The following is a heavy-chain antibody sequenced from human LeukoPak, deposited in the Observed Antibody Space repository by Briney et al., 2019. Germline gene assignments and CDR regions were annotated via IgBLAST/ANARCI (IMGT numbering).Heavy chain of an antibody. CDR1: GFAFTNYA. V-gene: IGHV1-3*01. CDR2: ISAAKGTT. J-gene: IGHJ5*02. CDR3: ARGWDLFSYFDP. D-gene: IGHD3-10*01. Sequence: ASVKVSCKASGFAFTNYAIHWVRQAPGQSLEWMGWISAAKGTTRYSQKFQGRLTFTRDTSANTAYMELSSLRSGDTAVYYCARGWDLFSYFDPWGQGTLVTVST.